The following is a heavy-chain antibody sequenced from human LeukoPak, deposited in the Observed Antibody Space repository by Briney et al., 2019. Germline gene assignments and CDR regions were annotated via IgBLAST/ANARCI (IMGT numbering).Heavy chain of an antibody. V-gene: IGHV4-34*01. CDR3: ARGGPRYCSGGSYYFGY. CDR2: INHSGST. CDR1: GGSFSGYY. D-gene: IGHD2-15*01. J-gene: IGHJ4*02. Sequence: SETLSLTCAVYGGSFSGYYWSWIRQPPGEGLEWIGEINHSGSTNYNPSLKSRVTISVDTSKNQFSLKLSSVTAADTAVYYCARGGPRYCSGGSYYFGYWGQGTLVTVSS.